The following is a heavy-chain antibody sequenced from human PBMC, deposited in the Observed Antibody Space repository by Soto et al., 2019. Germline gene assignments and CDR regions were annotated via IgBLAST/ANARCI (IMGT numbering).Heavy chain of an antibody. CDR3: ARDFGDRSGWQAVDNWCDP. D-gene: IGHD6-19*01. Sequence: PSQTLSLTCAISGDSVSSNSAAWNWIRQSPSRGLEWLGRTYYRSKWYNDYAVSVKSRITINPDTSKNQFSLQLNSVTPEDTAVYYCARDFGDRSGWQAVDNWCDPWGQGTLVTVSS. CDR2: TYYRSKWYN. CDR1: GDSVSSNSAA. J-gene: IGHJ5*02. V-gene: IGHV6-1*01.